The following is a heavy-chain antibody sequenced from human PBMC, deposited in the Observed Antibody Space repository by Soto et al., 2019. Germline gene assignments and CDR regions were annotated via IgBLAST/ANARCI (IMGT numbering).Heavy chain of an antibody. J-gene: IGHJ4*02. Sequence: QVQLQESGPGLVKPSGTLSLTCAVSGGSISSSNWWSWVRQPPGKGLEWIGEIYHSGSTNYNPSLKSRXXIXVXXSKNQFSLKLSSVTAADTAVYYCARTDIAVAGTDFWGQGTLVTVSS. V-gene: IGHV4-4*02. CDR1: GGSISSSNW. CDR2: IYHSGST. D-gene: IGHD6-19*01. CDR3: ARTDIAVAGTDF.